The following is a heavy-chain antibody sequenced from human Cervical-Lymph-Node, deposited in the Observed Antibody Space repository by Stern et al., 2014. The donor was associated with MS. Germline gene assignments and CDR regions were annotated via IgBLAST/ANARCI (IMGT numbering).Heavy chain of an antibody. J-gene: IGHJ3*02. CDR2: IVVGSGNT. CDR3: AAEPMYYSDSVGAFDI. V-gene: IGHV1-58*01. CDR1: GFTFTSSA. D-gene: IGHD3-22*01. Sequence: QLVQSGPEVKKPGTSVKVSCKASGFTFTSSAVQWVRQACGQRLEWIGWIVVGSGNTNYAQKFQERVTITRDMSTSTAYMELSSLRSEDTAVYYCAAEPMYYSDSVGAFDIWGQGT.